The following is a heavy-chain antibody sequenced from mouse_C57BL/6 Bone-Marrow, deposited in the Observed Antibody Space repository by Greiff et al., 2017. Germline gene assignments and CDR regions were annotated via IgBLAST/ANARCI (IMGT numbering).Heavy chain of an antibody. D-gene: IGHD1-1*01. V-gene: IGHV1-63*01. Sequence: QVHVKQSGAELVRPGTSVKMSCKASGYTFTNYWIGWAKQRPGHGLEWIGDIYPGGGYTNYNEKFKGKATLTADKSSSTAYMQFSSLTSEDSAIYYCARSLYDCGSSPHWYFDVWGTGTTVTVSS. CDR3: ARSLYDCGSSPHWYFDV. J-gene: IGHJ1*03. CDR1: GYTFTNYW. CDR2: IYPGGGYT.